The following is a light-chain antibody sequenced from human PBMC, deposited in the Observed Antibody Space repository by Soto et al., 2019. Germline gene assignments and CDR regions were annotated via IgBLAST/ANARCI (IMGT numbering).Light chain of an antibody. Sequence: DIQMTQSPSSLSASVGDRVTITCRASQGIRDSLAWFQQRPGRAPKSLISSASNLQRGVPSRFSGSGSGTDFTLTITNLQPEDFATYYCQQYDRYPHTFGQGTKLQLK. J-gene: IGKJ2*01. CDR2: SAS. CDR1: QGIRDS. V-gene: IGKV1-16*01. CDR3: QQYDRYPHT.